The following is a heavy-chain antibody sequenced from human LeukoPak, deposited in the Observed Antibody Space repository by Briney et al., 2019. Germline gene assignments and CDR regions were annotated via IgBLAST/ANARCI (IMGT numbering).Heavy chain of an antibody. D-gene: IGHD5-18*01. CDR3: AKDQGDRYSYGSGYFDY. CDR1: GFTFSSYG. V-gene: IGHV3-30*02. Sequence: GGSLRLSCAASGFTFSSYGMHWVRQAPGKGLEWVAFIRYDGSNKYYADSVEGRFTISRDNSKNTLYLQMNSLRAEDTAVYYCAKDQGDRYSYGSGYFDYWGQGTLVTVSS. J-gene: IGHJ4*02. CDR2: IRYDGSNK.